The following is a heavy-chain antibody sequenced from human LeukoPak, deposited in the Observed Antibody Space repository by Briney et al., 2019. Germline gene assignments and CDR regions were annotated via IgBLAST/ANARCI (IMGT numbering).Heavy chain of an antibody. CDR3: ARVDAVAVAGIDY. CDR1: GGSISSGGYY. D-gene: IGHD6-19*01. Sequence: PSETLSLTCTVSGGSISSGGYYWSWIRQPPGKGLEWIGYIYHSGSTYYNPSLKSRVTISVDGSKNQFSLKLSSVTAADTAVYYCARVDAVAVAGIDYWGQGTLVTVSS. J-gene: IGHJ4*02. CDR2: IYHSGST. V-gene: IGHV4-30-2*01.